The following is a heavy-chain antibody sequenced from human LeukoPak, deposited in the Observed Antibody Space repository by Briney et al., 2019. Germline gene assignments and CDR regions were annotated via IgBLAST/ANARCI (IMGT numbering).Heavy chain of an antibody. CDR3: AELGITMIGGV. CDR1: GFTFSSYT. D-gene: IGHD3-10*02. CDR2: ISSSSSYI. Sequence: GGCLRLSCAASGFTFSSYTMNWVRQAPGKGLEWVSSISSSSSYIYYAESVKGRFTMSRDNAKNSLYLQMNSLRAEDTAVYYCAELGITMIGGVWGKGTTVTISS. V-gene: IGHV3-21*01. J-gene: IGHJ6*04.